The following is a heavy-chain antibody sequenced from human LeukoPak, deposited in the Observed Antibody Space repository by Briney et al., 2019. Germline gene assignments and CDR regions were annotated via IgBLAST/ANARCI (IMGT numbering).Heavy chain of an antibody. CDR1: GGSISSGGYY. D-gene: IGHD3-22*01. CDR2: IYYSGST. J-gene: IGHJ4*02. V-gene: IGHV4-31*03. Sequence: SETLSLTCTVSGGSISSGGYYWSWIRQHPGKGLEWIGYIYYSGSTYYNPSLKSRVTISVDTPKNHFSLTLSSVTAADTAVYYCARSYDSSASGFDYWGQGTPVTVSP. CDR3: ARSYDSSASGFDY.